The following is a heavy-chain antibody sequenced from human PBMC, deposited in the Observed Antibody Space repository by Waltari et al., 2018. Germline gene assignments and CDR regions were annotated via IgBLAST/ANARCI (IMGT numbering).Heavy chain of an antibody. CDR2: ISWNSESI. CDR1: CFTFEAYA. J-gene: IGHJ4*02. D-gene: IGHD2-21*02. CDR3: VKDVLSDCGGDCYSEH. V-gene: IGHV3-9*01. Sequence: EVQLVESGGGLVQPGRSLRLSCAACCFTFEAYALTWVRQAPGKGLEWVAGISWNSESIGYADSVQGRFTISRDNAKNSMFLQIHSLRPEDTALYYCVKDVLSDCGGDCYSEHWGQGTLLTVSS.